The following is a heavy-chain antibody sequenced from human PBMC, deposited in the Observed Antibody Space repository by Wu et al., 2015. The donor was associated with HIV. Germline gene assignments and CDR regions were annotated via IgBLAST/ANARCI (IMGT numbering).Heavy chain of an antibody. D-gene: IGHD5-12*01. J-gene: IGHJ4*02. Sequence: QVQVVQSGAEVKKPGTSVKVSCKASGYTFTSYGISWVRQALGQGLEWMGWISGYNGNTNYAQKLQGRVTMTTDTSTSTAYMELRSLRSDDTAVYYCARAPGMAKYSGYDLFDYWGQGTLVTVSS. CDR1: GYTFTSYG. V-gene: IGHV1-18*01. CDR2: ISGYNGNT. CDR3: ARAPGMAKYSGYDLFDY.